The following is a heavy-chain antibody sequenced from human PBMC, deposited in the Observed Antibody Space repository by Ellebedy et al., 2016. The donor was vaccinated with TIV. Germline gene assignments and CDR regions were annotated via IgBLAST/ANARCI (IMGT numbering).Heavy chain of an antibody. V-gene: IGHV3-53*01. CDR3: ARSPYDSWFR. D-gene: IGHD3-10*01. CDR2: MYSGGAT. Sequence: GESLKISCAASGFAFGSFNMNWVRQAPGKGLEWVSVMYSGGATSYADSVKGRFTISRDNSKNTVYLQMNNLRDEDTAVYYCARSPYDSWFRWGQGTLVTVSS. CDR1: GFAFGSFN. J-gene: IGHJ4*02.